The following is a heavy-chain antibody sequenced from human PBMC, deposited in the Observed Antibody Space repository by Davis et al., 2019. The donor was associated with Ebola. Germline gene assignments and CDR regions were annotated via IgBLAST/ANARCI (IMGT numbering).Heavy chain of an antibody. CDR2: ISYDGSNK. Sequence: PGGSLRLSCAASGFTFSSYGMHWVRQAPGKGLEWVAVISYDGSNKYYADSVKGRFTISRDNSKNTLYLQMNSLRAEDTAVYYCARDRPPDSSSWYVYYYYGMDVWGQGTTVTVSS. D-gene: IGHD6-13*01. CDR3: ARDRPPDSSSWYVYYYYGMDV. CDR1: GFTFSSYG. V-gene: IGHV3-30*19. J-gene: IGHJ6*02.